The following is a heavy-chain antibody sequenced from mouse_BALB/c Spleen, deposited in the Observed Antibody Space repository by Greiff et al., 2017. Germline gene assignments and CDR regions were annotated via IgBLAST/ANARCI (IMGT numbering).Heavy chain of an antibody. CDR3: ARGGTIGIWFAY. J-gene: IGHJ3*01. D-gene: IGHD2-14*01. CDR1: GFTFSDYY. V-gene: IGHV5-4*02. Sequence: EVHLVESGGGLVKPGGSLKLSCAASGFTFSDYYMYWVRQTPEKRLEWVATISDGGSYTYYPDSVKGRFTISRDNAKNNLYLQMSSLKSEDTAMYYCARGGTIGIWFAYWGQGTLVTVSA. CDR2: ISDGGSYT.